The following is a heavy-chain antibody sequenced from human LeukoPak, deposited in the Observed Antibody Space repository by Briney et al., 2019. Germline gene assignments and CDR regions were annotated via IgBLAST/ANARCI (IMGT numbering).Heavy chain of an antibody. CDR3: ARGISIFGVVINDVFDF. D-gene: IGHD3-3*02. Sequence: ASVKVSCKTSGYSFTNYDIDWVRQAPGQGLEWMGWMDPNSGKTVYAQKFQGRVTMTRTTSISTAYMELTTLRSEDTAVYYCARGISIFGVVINDVFDFWGQGTRVTVYS. CDR1: GYSFTNYD. CDR2: MDPNSGKT. V-gene: IGHV1-8*01. J-gene: IGHJ3*01.